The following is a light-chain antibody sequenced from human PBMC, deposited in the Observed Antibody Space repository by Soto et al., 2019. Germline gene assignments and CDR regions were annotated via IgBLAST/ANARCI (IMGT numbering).Light chain of an antibody. CDR2: GAS. CDR1: QSVRNY. CDR3: QQYGSSPQT. V-gene: IGKV3-20*01. J-gene: IGKJ1*01. Sequence: IVMTQSPATLSVSPGERATLSCRASQSVRNYLAWYQQRPGQAPRLLIFGASTRATDIPARSSGSGSGTDFTLTISRLEPEDFAVYYCQQYGSSPQTFGQGTKV.